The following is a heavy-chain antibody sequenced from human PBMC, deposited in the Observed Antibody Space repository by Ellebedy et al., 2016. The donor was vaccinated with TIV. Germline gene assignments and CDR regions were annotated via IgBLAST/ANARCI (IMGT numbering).Heavy chain of an antibody. CDR3: ARDAAPNYYDSSGSFDY. J-gene: IGHJ4*02. CDR1: GGSFSSYY. V-gene: IGHV4-59*01. CDR2: IYYSGST. Sequence: SETLSLTXAVYGGSFSSYYWSWIRQPPGKGLEWIGYIYYSGSTNYNPSLKSRVTISVDTSKNQFSLKLSSVTAADTAVYYCARDAAPNYYDSSGSFDYWGQGTLVTVSS. D-gene: IGHD3-22*01.